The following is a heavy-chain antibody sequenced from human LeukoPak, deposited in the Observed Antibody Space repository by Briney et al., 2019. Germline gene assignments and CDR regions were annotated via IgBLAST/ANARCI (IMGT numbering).Heavy chain of an antibody. CDR2: IYSGGST. J-gene: IGHJ6*03. D-gene: IGHD5-24*01. CDR3: ARVDGYYYYSMDV. Sequence: GGSLRLSCAASGFTVSSNYMSWVRQAPGKGLEWVSVIYSGGSTYYADSVKGRFTISRDNSKNTLYLQMNSLRAEDTAVYYCARVDGYYYYSMDVWGKGTTVTVSS. CDR1: GFTVSSNY. V-gene: IGHV3-53*01.